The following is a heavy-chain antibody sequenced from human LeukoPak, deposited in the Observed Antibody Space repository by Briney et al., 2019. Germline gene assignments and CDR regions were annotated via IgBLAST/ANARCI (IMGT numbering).Heavy chain of an antibody. D-gene: IGHD4-17*01. V-gene: IGHV3-33*01. CDR2: IWYDGSNK. Sequence: PGGSLRLSCAASGFTFSSYGMHWVRQAPGKGLEWVAVIWYDGSNKYYADSVKGRFTISRDNSKNTLYLQMNSLRAEDTAVYYCARTIYGDYYFDCWGQGTLVTVSS. J-gene: IGHJ4*02. CDR3: ARTIYGDYYFDC. CDR1: GFTFSSYG.